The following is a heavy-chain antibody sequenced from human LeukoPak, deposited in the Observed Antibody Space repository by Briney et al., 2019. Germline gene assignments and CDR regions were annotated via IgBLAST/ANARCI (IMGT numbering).Heavy chain of an antibody. Sequence: GGSLRLSCAASGFTFSSYAMSWVRRAPGGGLEWGSDISGSGGSTYYADSVKGRFTISRDNSKNTLYLQMNSLRAEDTAVYYCAKGDQVVDYWGRGTLVTVSS. CDR1: GFTFSSYA. D-gene: IGHD2-2*01. CDR3: AKGDQVVDY. V-gene: IGHV3-23*01. J-gene: IGHJ4*02. CDR2: ISGSGGST.